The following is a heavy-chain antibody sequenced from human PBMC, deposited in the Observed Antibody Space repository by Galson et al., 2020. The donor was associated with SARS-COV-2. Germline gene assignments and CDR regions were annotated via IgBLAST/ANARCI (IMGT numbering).Heavy chain of an antibody. CDR3: TTQWDRGGFGS. CDR2: IRTQANNYAT. Sequence: GGSLRLSCGASGFTFSGSAFHWVRQASGKGLEWVGRIRTQANNYATEYAASVKGRFTFSRDDSVSTTSLQMNSLKIEDTAIYYCTTQWDRGGFGSWGQGTLVIVSS. V-gene: IGHV3-73*01. CDR1: GFTFSGSA. D-gene: IGHD1-26*01. J-gene: IGHJ5*02.